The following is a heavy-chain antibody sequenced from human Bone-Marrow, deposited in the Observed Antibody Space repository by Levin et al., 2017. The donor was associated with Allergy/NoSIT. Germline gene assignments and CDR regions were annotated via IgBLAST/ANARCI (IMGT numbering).Heavy chain of an antibody. CDR3: AKVANDGNYGYYYGLDV. J-gene: IGHJ6*02. D-gene: IGHD1-7*01. CDR1: GFTFSRHW. V-gene: IGHV3-74*01. Sequence: GESLKISCAASGFTFSRHWMHWVRQAPGKGLVWVSRINTDGSSTTYADSVKGRFTISRDNAKNTLFLEMNSLRAEDTAVYYCAKVANDGNYGYYYGLDVWGQGTTVTVS. CDR2: INTDGSST.